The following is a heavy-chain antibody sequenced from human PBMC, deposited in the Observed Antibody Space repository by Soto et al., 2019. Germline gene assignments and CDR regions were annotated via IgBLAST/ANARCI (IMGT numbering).Heavy chain of an antibody. CDR2: INGGGVNT. CDR1: GFTFINYA. CDR3: AKETSIEGVPLFDY. D-gene: IGHD1-26*01. J-gene: IGHJ4*02. V-gene: IGHV3-23*01. Sequence: GGSLRLSCAASGFTFINYAMSWVRQAPGKGLEWVSGINGGGVNTYYADSVKGRFTISKDNTKNTLYLQMNSVRAEDTAVYYCAKETSIEGVPLFDYWGQGILVTVS.